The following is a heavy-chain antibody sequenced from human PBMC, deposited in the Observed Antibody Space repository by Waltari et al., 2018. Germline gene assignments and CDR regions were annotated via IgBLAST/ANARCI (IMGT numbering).Heavy chain of an antibody. D-gene: IGHD3-10*01. J-gene: IGHJ6*03. V-gene: IGHV4-34*01. CDR2: INHSGST. Sequence: QVQLQQWGAGLLKPSETLSLTCAVYGGSFSGYYWTWIRQPPGTGLEWIGEINHSGSTNYNPSLKSRVTISVDTSKNQFSLKLSSVTAADTAVYYCARGPGVIIPSGYYYYYMDVWGKGTTVTVSS. CDR1: GGSFSGYY. CDR3: ARGPGVIIPSGYYYYYMDV.